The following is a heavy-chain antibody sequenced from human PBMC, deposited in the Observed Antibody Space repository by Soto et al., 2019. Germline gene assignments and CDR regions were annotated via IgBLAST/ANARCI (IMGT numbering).Heavy chain of an antibody. D-gene: IGHD2-8*01. CDR1: GGSFSSYA. CDR3: AAAAGGHSMRAFDI. Sequence: GASVEVSCQASGGSFSSYAISWVRQAHGQGLEWMGGIIPTRGTANHAQKCQDGVTITADKSTSTAYMELSTLRSEDTAVYYWAAAAGGHSMRAFDIWGQGTMVTVSS. J-gene: IGHJ3*02. V-gene: IGHV1-69*10. CDR2: IIPTRGTA.